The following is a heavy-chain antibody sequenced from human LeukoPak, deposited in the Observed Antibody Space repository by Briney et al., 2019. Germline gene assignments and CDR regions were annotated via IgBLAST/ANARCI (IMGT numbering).Heavy chain of an antibody. CDR1: GFTFSSYG. CDR2: IWYDGSNK. CDR3: ARSRASSGLLGY. V-gene: IGHV3-33*01. D-gene: IGHD6-19*01. Sequence: PGRSLRVSCAASGFTFSSYGMLWVRQDPGKGLEWVAVIWYDGSNKYYADSVKGRFTISRDNSKNTLYLQMNSLRAEDTAVYYCARSRASSGLLGYWGQGTLVTVSS. J-gene: IGHJ4*02.